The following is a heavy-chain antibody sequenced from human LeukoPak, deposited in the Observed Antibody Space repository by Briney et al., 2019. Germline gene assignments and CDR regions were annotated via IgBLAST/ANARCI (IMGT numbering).Heavy chain of an antibody. D-gene: IGHD3-22*01. CDR2: INSDGSST. J-gene: IGHJ4*02. CDR1: GFTFSSYW. V-gene: IGHV3-74*01. CDR3: AREGGYSHAFDY. Sequence: PGGSLRLSCAAYGFTFSSYWMYWVRQAPGKGLVWVSRINSDGSSTSHADSVKGRFTISRDNAKNTLYLQMNSLRAEDTAVYYCAREGGYSHAFDYWGQGTLVTVSS.